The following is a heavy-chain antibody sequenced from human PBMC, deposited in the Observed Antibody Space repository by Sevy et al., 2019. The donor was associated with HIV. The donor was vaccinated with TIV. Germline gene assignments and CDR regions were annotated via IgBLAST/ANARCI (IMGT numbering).Heavy chain of an antibody. CDR2: IKGDGSDK. J-gene: IGHJ4*02. Sequence: VGSLRLSCAASGFTFSANWMNWVRQAPGKGLEWVANIKGDGSDKHYVDSVEGRFTISRDNAKNLLYLQINSLRVEDTAVYYCAHETFGRFETWGQGTLVTVSS. CDR1: GFTFSANW. V-gene: IGHV3-7*01. D-gene: IGHD3-16*01. CDR3: AHETFGRFET.